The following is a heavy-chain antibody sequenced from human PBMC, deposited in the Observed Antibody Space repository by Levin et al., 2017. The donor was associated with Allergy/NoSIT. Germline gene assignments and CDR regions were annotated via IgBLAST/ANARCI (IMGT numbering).Heavy chain of an antibody. CDR2: IYYSGST. CDR3: ARRGDCSSTSGYLDY. V-gene: IGHV4-39*01. J-gene: IGHJ4*02. D-gene: IGHD2-2*01. Sequence: SETLSLTCTVSGGSISSSSYYWGWIRQPPGKGLEWIGSIYYSGSTYYNPSLKSRVTISVDTSKNQFSLKLSSVTAADTAVYYCARRGDCSSTSGYLDYWGQGTLVTVSS. CDR1: GGSISSSSYY.